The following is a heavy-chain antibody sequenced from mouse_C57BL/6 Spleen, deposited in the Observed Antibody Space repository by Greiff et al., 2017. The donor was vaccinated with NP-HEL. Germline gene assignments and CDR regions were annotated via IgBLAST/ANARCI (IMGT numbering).Heavy chain of an antibody. D-gene: IGHD1-1*01. Sequence: VQLQESVAELVRPGASVKLSCTASGFNINNTYMHWVKQRPEQGLEWIGRIDPASGNTKYDAKFQGKATITADTPSNTAYMQLSSLTSEDTAISYRARMSSHMDYWGQGTSVTVSS. CDR1: GFNINNTY. V-gene: IGHV14-3*01. CDR2: IDPASGNT. CDR3: ARMSSHMDY. J-gene: IGHJ4*01.